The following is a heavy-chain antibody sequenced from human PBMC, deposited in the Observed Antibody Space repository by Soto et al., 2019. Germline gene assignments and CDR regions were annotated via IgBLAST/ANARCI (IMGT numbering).Heavy chain of an antibody. J-gene: IGHJ4*02. Sequence: QVQLQESGPGLVKPSETLSLTCTVSGGSVSSGSYYWSWIRQPPGKGLECVGYIYYSGSTNYNPPLKSRVTISVDTSKNQFSLKLSSVTAADTAVYYCARVTSSWGLVSDFDYWGQGTLVTVSS. CDR3: ARVTSSWGLVSDFDY. CDR2: IYYSGST. V-gene: IGHV4-61*01. CDR1: GGSVSSGSYY. D-gene: IGHD6-13*01.